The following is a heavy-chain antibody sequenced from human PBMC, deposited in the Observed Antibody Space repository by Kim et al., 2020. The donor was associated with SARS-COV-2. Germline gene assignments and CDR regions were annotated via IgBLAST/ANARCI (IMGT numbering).Heavy chain of an antibody. CDR1: GFTFRKHT. CDR3: AKTVDGLWKHDP. D-gene: IGHD6-19*01. J-gene: IGHJ5*02. CDR2: ISGSGDST. V-gene: IGHV3-23*01. Sequence: GGSLRLSCAASGFTFRKHTMSWIRQAPGKGLEWVSGISGSGDSTYYADSVKGQFSISRDNSKNTLSLQMNSLRVEDTAVYYCAKTVDGLWKHDPWGQGTLVIVSS.